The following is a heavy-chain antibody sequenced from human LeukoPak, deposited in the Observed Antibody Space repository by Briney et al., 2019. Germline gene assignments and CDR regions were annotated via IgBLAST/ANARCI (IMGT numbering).Heavy chain of an antibody. D-gene: IGHD5-12*01. J-gene: IGHJ3*02. V-gene: IGHV4-59*08. CDR1: GGSISSYY. CDR2: IYYSGST. CDR3: ARRGPERESDAFDI. Sequence: SETLSLTCTVSGGSISSYYWSWIRQPPGKGLEWIGYIYYSGSTNYNPSLKSRVTISVDTSKNQFSLKLSSVTAADTAVYYCARRGPERESDAFDIWGQGTMVTVSS.